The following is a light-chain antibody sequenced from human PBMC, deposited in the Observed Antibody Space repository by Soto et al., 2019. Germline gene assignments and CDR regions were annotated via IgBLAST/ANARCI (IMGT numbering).Light chain of an antibody. V-gene: IGLV8-61*01. CDR3: VLYMGSGISA. CDR1: SGSVSTSYY. CDR2: STN. J-gene: IGLJ1*01. Sequence: QTVVTQEPSFSVSPGGTVTLTCGLSSGSVSTSYYPSWYQQTPGQAPRTLIYSTNTRSSGVPDRFSGSILGNKAALTITGAQADDESDYYSVLYMGSGISAFGTGTKVTVL.